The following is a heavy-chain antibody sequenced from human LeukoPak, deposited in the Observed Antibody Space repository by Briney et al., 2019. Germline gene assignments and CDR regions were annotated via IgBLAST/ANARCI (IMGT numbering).Heavy chain of an antibody. V-gene: IGHV3-33*01. CDR1: GFTFSNYG. J-gene: IGHJ4*02. D-gene: IGHD3-10*01. CDR2: IWYDGSNE. Sequence: GGSLRLSCAASGFTFSNYGMHWVRQAPGKGLEWVAVIWYDGSNEYYTDSVKGRFTISRDDSKNTLSLQMNSLRAEDTAVYYCARYYGSGSVGGFDYWGQGALVTVSS. CDR3: ARYYGSGSVGGFDY.